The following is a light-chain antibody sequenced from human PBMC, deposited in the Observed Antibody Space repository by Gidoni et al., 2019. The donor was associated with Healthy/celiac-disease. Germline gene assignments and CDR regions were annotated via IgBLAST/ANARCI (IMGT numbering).Light chain of an antibody. V-gene: IGKV1-39*01. CDR3: QQSYSNPYT. J-gene: IGKJ2*01. Sequence: DIQMTQSPSSLSASVGDRVTITCRASQSISTYLNWYQQKPVKAPKLLIYAASSLQSGVPSRFSGSGSWTDFTLTISSLQPEDFATYYCQQSYSNPYTFGQGTKLEIK. CDR1: QSISTY. CDR2: AAS.